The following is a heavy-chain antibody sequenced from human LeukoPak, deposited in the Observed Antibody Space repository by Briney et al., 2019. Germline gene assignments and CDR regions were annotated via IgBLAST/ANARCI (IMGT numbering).Heavy chain of an antibody. J-gene: IGHJ4*02. CDR3: ARNDFWSGYWVDY. Sequence: PGGSLRLSCAASGFTFSSYSMNWVRQAPGKGLEWVSYISSSSSTIYYADSVKGRFTISRDNAKNSLYLQMNSLRAEDTAVYYCARNDFWSGYWVDYWGQGTLVTVSS. V-gene: IGHV3-48*01. CDR1: GFTFSSYS. CDR2: ISSSSSTI. D-gene: IGHD3-3*01.